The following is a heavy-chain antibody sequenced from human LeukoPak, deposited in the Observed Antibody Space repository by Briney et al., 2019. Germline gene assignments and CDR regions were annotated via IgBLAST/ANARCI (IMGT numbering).Heavy chain of an antibody. D-gene: IGHD1-1*01. CDR2: INHSGST. J-gene: IGHJ4*02. Sequence: SETLSLTCAVYGGSFSGYYWSWIRQPPGKGLEWIGEINHSGSTNYNPSLKSRVTISVDTSKNQFSLKLSSVTAADTAVYYCAGGGLNWNLPFYWGQGTLVTVSS. V-gene: IGHV4-34*01. CDR3: AGGGLNWNLPFY. CDR1: GGSFSGYY.